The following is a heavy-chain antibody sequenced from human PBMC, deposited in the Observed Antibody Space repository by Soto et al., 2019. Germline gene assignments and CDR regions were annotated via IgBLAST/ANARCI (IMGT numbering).Heavy chain of an antibody. V-gene: IGHV4-34*01. CDR1: GGFVSSGSYY. J-gene: IGHJ3*02. Sequence: QVQLQQWGAGLLKPSETLSLTCAVYGGFVSSGSYYWSWIRQPPGTGLEWIGEMSHSGGTNFNPSLKSRVTIAVDTSKNQFSLKMSAGTAADTALYYCARVERGTATTVVDAFDIWGPGTMVTVSS. CDR3: ARVERGTATTVVDAFDI. D-gene: IGHD1-1*01. CDR2: MSHSGGT.